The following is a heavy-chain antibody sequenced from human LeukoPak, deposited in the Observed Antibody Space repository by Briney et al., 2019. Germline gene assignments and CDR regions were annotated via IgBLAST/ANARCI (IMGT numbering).Heavy chain of an antibody. D-gene: IGHD2-2*01. J-gene: IGHJ5*02. CDR3: ARDMPHNCFDP. Sequence: ASVKVSCKASGASFSNYYIHWVRQAPGQGLEWVGLIYPGGGWTNYAQKFQGRVTMTTDTSTSTVYMELSSLRSEDTAVYCCARDMPHNCFDPWGQGTLVTVSP. V-gene: IGHV1-46*01. CDR1: GASFSNYY. CDR2: IYPGGGWT.